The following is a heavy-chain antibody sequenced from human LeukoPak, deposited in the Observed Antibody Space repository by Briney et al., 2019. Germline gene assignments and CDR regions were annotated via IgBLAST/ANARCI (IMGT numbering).Heavy chain of an antibody. CDR1: GGSFSGYY. D-gene: IGHD1-26*01. Sequence: RPSETLSLTCAVYGGSFSGYYWSWIRQPPGKGLEWIGEINHSGSTNYNPSLKSRVTISVDTSKNQFSLKLSSVTAADTAVYYCTRGGELMNFWGQGTLVTVSS. J-gene: IGHJ4*02. V-gene: IGHV4-34*01. CDR2: INHSGST. CDR3: TRGGELMNF.